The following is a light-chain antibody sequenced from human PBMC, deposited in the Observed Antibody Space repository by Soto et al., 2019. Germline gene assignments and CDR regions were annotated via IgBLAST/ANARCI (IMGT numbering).Light chain of an antibody. Sequence: EIVLTQSPGTLSLSPGERATLSCRASQSISSAYFAWYQHKPGQAPSLLIYSTSLRATGIPDRFSGSGSGTDFNLSISRLEPEDFAVYYCQQYGTSPMYSFGQGTKLEIK. V-gene: IGKV3-20*01. CDR2: STS. J-gene: IGKJ2*01. CDR3: QQYGTSPMYS. CDR1: QSISSAY.